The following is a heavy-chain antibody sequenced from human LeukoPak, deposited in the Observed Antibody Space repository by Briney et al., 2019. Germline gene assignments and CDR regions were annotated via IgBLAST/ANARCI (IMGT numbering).Heavy chain of an antibody. D-gene: IGHD3-22*01. CDR1: GYTFTSYG. Sequence: ASVKVSCKASGYTFTSYGISWVRQAPGQGLEWMGWINPNSGGTNYAQKFQGRVTMTRDTSISTAYMELSRLRSDDTAVYYCARDDDSSGYYPGVFDYWGQGTLVTVSS. V-gene: IGHV1-2*02. J-gene: IGHJ4*02. CDR2: INPNSGGT. CDR3: ARDDDSSGYYPGVFDY.